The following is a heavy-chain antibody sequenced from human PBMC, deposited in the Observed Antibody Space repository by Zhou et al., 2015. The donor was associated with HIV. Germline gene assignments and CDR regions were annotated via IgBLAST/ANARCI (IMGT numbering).Heavy chain of an antibody. CDR3: AAWRFTAVATEDFTTNYLHL. V-gene: IGHV1-69*17. Sequence: QVQLVQSGPEVKKPGSSVRVSCQASGGTFRNFAVTWVRQAPGQGLEWMGGIIPTLRLANYAQKFQDRVTITADQTSTAFMEMRSLRFADTAIYYCAAWRFTAVATEDFTTNYLHLWGQGTLITVSS. J-gene: IGHJ1*01. CDR2: IIPTLRLA. D-gene: IGHD4-23*01. CDR1: GGTFRNFA.